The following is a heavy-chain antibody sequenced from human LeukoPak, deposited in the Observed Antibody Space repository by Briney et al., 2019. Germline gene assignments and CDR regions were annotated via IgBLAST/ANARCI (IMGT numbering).Heavy chain of an antibody. Sequence: GGSLRLSCAASGFTFSSYAMSWVRQAPGEGLEWVSVISDSGGSIYYADSVKGRFTISRDNSKNTLHLQMHSLRAEDTAVYYCAKDRSTLTERYFDSWGQGTLVTVSS. J-gene: IGHJ4*02. CDR1: GFTFSSYA. CDR2: ISDSGGSI. D-gene: IGHD2/OR15-2a*01. CDR3: AKDRSTLTERYFDS. V-gene: IGHV3-23*01.